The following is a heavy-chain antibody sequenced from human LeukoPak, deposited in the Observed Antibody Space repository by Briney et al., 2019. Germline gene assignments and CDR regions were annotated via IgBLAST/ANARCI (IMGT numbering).Heavy chain of an antibody. Sequence: GGSLRLSCAASGFTVSSNYMSWVRQAPGKGLEWVSVIYSGGSTYYADSVKGRFTISRDNSKNTLYLQMNSLRAEDTAVYYCANTILDYDILTGNNWGQGTLVTVSS. CDR1: GFTVSSNY. D-gene: IGHD3-9*01. J-gene: IGHJ4*02. V-gene: IGHV3-53*01. CDR2: IYSGGST. CDR3: ANTILDYDILTGNN.